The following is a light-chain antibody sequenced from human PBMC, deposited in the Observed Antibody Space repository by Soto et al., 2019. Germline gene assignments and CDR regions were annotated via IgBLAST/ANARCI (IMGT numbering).Light chain of an antibody. V-gene: IGKV4-1*01. Sequence: DIVMTQSPDSLAVSLGERATISCKSSQNLLYSSNNKNYLAWYQQKTGQPPKLLISWASTRDSGVPDRFSGSGSGTDFTLTISSLQAEDVSVYFCQQYYATPTFGQRTKVEVK. CDR3: QQYYATPT. CDR1: QNLLYSSNNKNY. J-gene: IGKJ1*01. CDR2: WAS.